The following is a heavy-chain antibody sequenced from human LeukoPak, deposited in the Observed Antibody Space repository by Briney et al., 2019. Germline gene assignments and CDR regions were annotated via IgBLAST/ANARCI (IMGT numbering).Heavy chain of an antibody. CDR2: VYYTGST. D-gene: IGHD5-18*01. V-gene: IGHV4-59*11. Sequence: PSETLSLTCTVSGGSISRHYWSWIRQPPGKGLEWIGYVYYTGSTKYNPSLKSRVTISVDTSKNQFSLKLSSVTAADTAVYYCAREPGGARGYSYGYGYYYMDVWGKGTTVTVSS. CDR1: GGSISRHY. CDR3: AREPGGARGYSYGYGYYYMDV. J-gene: IGHJ6*03.